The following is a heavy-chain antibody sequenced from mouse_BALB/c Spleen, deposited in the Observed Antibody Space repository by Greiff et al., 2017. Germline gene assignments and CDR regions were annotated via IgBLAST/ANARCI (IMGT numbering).Heavy chain of an antibody. J-gene: IGHJ3*01. Sequence: VQLQQSGPELVKPGASVKISCKASGYTFTDYNMHWVKQSHGKSLEWIGYIYPYNGGTGYNQKFKSKATLTVDNSSSTAYMELRSLTSEDSAVYYCARGGSYYGQAWFAYWGQGTLVTVSA. V-gene: IGHV1S29*02. CDR3: ARGGSYYGQAWFAY. CDR2: IYPYNGGT. CDR1: GYTFTDYN. D-gene: IGHD1-2*01.